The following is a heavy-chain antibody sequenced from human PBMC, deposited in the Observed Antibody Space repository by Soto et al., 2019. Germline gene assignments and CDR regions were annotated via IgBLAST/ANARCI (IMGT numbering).Heavy chain of an antibody. Sequence: GGSLRLSCAASGFTVSSNYMSWVRQAPGKGLEWVSVIYSGGSTHYADSVKGRFTISRHNSKNTLYLQMNSLRAEDTAVYYCASSPYYYYYYMDVWGKGTTVTVSS. CDR2: IYSGGST. CDR1: GFTVSSNY. CDR3: ASSPYYYYYYMDV. V-gene: IGHV3-53*04. J-gene: IGHJ6*03.